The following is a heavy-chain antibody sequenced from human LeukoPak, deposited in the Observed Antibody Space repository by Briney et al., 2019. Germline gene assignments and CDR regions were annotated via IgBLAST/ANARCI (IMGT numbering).Heavy chain of an antibody. V-gene: IGHV3-23*01. CDR3: AKGRGQGFDY. CDR1: GFPFSSYA. D-gene: IGHD3-10*01. Sequence: GGSLRLSCAASGFPFSSYAMSWVRQAPGKGLEWVSTISNSDDSTYYADSVKGRFTISRDNSENTLFLRMNSLRAEDTAVYYCAKGRGQGFDYWGQGTLVTVSS. CDR2: ISNSDDST. J-gene: IGHJ4*02.